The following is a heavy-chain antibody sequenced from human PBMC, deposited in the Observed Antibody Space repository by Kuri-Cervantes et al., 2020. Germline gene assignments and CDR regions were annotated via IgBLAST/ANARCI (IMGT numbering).Heavy chain of an antibody. CDR1: GFTFSSYA. J-gene: IGHJ6*02. D-gene: IGHD3-10*01. V-gene: IGHV3-30-3*01. Sequence: GESLKISCAASGFTFSSYAMHWVRQAPGKGLEWVAVISYDGSNKYYADSVKGRFTISRDNSKNTLYLQMNSLRAEDTAVYYCARGKRSGSYYNEPYYYYGMDVWGQGTTVTVSS. CDR2: ISYDGSNK. CDR3: ARGKRSGSYYNEPYYYYGMDV.